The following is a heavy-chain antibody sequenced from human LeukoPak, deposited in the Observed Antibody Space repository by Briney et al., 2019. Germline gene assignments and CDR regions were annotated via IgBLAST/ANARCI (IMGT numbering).Heavy chain of an antibody. V-gene: IGHV4-38-2*01. CDR2: IYHSGST. CDR3: ARQGGSSSPYYFYYMDV. J-gene: IGHJ6*03. CDR1: GYSISSGYY. Sequence: SETLSLTRAVSGYSISSGYYWGWFRQPPRKGLEWIACIYHSGSTYYNPSLRSRVTMSVDTSKNQFSLRLTSLTAADTAVYYCARQGGSSSPYYFYYMDVWGKGTTVTVSS. D-gene: IGHD6-13*01.